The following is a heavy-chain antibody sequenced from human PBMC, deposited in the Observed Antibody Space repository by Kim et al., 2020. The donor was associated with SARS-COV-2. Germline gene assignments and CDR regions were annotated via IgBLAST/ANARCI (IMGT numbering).Heavy chain of an antibody. V-gene: IGHV4-34*01. Sequence: SETLSLTCAVYGGSFSGYYWSWIRQPPGKGLEWIGEINHSGSTNYNPSLKSRVTISVDTSKNQFSLKLSSVTAADTAVYYCATSVAARRGVGYWGQGTLVTVSS. CDR3: ATSVAARRGVGY. D-gene: IGHD6-6*01. CDR2: INHSGST. CDR1: GGSFSGYY. J-gene: IGHJ4*02.